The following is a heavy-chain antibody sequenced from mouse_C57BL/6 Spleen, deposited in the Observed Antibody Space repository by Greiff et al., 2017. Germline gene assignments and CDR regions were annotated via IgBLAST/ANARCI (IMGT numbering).Heavy chain of an antibody. J-gene: IGHJ2*01. Sequence: EVKLQESGPGLVKPSQSLSLTCSVTGYSITSGYYWNWIRQFPGNKLEWMGYISYDGSNNYNPSLKNRISITRDTSKNQFFLKLNSVTTEDTATYYCARKTTVVERDYFDYWGQGTTLTVSS. CDR3: ARKTTVVERDYFDY. V-gene: IGHV3-6*01. CDR1: GYSITSGYY. CDR2: ISYDGSN. D-gene: IGHD1-1*01.